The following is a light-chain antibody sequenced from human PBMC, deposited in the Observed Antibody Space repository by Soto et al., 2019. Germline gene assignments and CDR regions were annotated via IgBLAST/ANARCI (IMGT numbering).Light chain of an antibody. J-gene: IGLJ2*01. V-gene: IGLV1-40*01. Sequence: QSVLAQPPSVSGAPGQRVTISCTGSSSNIGAGYDVKWYQQLPGTAPKLLLYGNNNGPSGVPDRFSGSKSDTSASLAISGLQSEDEADYYCAAWDGSLDVVLFGGGTKVTVL. CDR1: SSNIGAGYD. CDR2: GNN. CDR3: AAWDGSLDVVL.